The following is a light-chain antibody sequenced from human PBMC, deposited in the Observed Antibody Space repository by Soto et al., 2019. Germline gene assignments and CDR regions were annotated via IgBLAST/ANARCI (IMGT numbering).Light chain of an antibody. J-gene: IGKJ5*01. CDR3: QQLNSYPIT. CDR2: DAY. CDR1: QSVSSNY. Sequence: EIVMTQSPATLSLSPGERATLSCRASQSVSSNYLAWFQQKPGQAPRLLIFDAYNRATGIPGRFSGSGSGTDFTLTISSLQPEDFATYYCQQLNSYPITFGQGTRLEIK. V-gene: IGKV3D-20*02.